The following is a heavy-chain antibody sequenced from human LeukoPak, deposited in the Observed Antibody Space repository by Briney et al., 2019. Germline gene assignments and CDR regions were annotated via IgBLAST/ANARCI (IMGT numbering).Heavy chain of an antibody. Sequence: GGSLRLSCTASGFTFDTYAMNWVRQAPGKGLEWVATVSGRGGSTYYADSVKGRFTISRDNSKNTLYLQMNSLRAEDTAVYYCAKSALMITFGGVYYFDYWGQGTLVTVSS. CDR1: GFTFDTYA. V-gene: IGHV3-23*01. CDR3: AKSALMITFGGVYYFDY. D-gene: IGHD3-16*01. CDR2: VSGRGGST. J-gene: IGHJ4*02.